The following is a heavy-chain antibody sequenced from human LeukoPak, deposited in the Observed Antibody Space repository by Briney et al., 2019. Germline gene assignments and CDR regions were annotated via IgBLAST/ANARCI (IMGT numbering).Heavy chain of an antibody. V-gene: IGHV3-15*01. CDR3: ARAEKIAVAGMGYYFDY. Sequence: KPGGSLRLSCAASGFTFSDHYMDWVRQAPGKGLEWVGRIRTKTYGGTTDYAAPVKGRFTVSRDDSRDTLYLQMNSLKTEDTAVYYCARAEKIAVAGMGYYFDYWGQGTLVTVSS. J-gene: IGHJ4*02. CDR2: IRTKTYGGTT. D-gene: IGHD6-19*01. CDR1: GFTFSDHY.